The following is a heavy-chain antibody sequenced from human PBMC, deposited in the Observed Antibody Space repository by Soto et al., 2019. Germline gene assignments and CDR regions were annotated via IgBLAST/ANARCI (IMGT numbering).Heavy chain of an antibody. J-gene: IGHJ6*02. D-gene: IGHD3-10*01. CDR1: GGSISSSSYY. Sequence: SETLSLTCTVSGGSISSSSYYWGWIRQPPGKGPEWIGSIYYSGSTYYNPSLKSRVTISVDTSKNQFSLKLSSVTAADTALYYCARHLGSGSFVYYYGMDVWGQGTTVTVSS. CDR3: ARHLGSGSFVYYYGMDV. CDR2: IYYSGST. V-gene: IGHV4-39*01.